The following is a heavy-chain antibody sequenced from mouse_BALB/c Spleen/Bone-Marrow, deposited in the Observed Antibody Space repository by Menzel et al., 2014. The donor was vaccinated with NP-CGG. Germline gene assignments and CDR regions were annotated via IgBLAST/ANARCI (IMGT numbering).Heavy chain of an antibody. D-gene: IGHD1-1*01. Sequence: EVKLMESGGGLVQPGGSLKLSSAASGFDFSRYWMSWVRQAPGKGLEWIGEINPDSSTINYTPSLKDKFIISRDNAKNTLYLQMSKVRSEDTALYYCARLSYYGRFAYWGQGTLVTVSA. CDR3: ARLSYYGRFAY. CDR2: INPDSSTI. V-gene: IGHV4-1*02. J-gene: IGHJ3*01. CDR1: GFDFSRYW.